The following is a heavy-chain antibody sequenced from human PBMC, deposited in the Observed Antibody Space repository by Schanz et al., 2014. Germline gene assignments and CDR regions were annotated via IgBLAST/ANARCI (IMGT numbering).Heavy chain of an antibody. V-gene: IGHV3-74*01. J-gene: IGHJ4*02. D-gene: IGHD4-17*01. Sequence: VQLVESGGGVVQPGRSLRLSCAASGFTFSSSAMHWVRQAPGKGLVWVSRIKSDGSSTSYADSVKGRFTISRDNARNTLYLQMNSLRAEDTAVYYCVRDTDYHFDYWGQGTLVTVSS. CDR2: IKSDGSST. CDR1: GFTFSSSA. CDR3: VRDTDYHFDY.